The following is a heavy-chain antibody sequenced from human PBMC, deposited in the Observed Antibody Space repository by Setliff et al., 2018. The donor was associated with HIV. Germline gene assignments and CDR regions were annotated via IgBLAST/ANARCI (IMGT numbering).Heavy chain of an antibody. D-gene: IGHD1-1*01. CDR2: ISGSGATT. Sequence: PGGSLRLSCAASEFTFNIYAMSWVRQAPGKGLEWVSGISGSGATTNYADSVKGLFTISRDNSKHTLYLQMSTLRAEDTAVYYCAKTTPISIRSPYYHYMDVWGKGTTVTVSS. V-gene: IGHV3-23*01. CDR1: EFTFNIYA. CDR3: AKTTPISIRSPYYHYMDV. J-gene: IGHJ6*03.